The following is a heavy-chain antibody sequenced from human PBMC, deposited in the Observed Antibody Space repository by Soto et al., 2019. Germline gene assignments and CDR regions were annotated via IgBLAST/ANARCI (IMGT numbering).Heavy chain of an antibody. CDR1: GFSFRDYD. J-gene: IGHJ5*02. D-gene: IGHD6-19*01. V-gene: IGHV3-30*03. Sequence: QVQLVESGGGVVQPGRSLRLSCVVSGFSFRDYDMNWVRQVPGKGLEWVAVISYNGNDKYYADSVKGRFTLSRDTSKNTLYLQMNRLRAEDTAVYYCVRVEGIAVTTWGQGTLVTVSS. CDR3: VRVEGIAVTT. CDR2: ISYNGNDK.